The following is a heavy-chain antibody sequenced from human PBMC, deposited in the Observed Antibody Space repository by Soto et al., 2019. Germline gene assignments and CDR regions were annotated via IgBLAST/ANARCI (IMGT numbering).Heavy chain of an antibody. V-gene: IGHV3-23*01. Sequence: GGSLRLSCAASGFTFSSYAMSWVRQAPGKGLEWVSGISGSGDSTYYADSEKGRFTISRDNSKNTLYLQMNSLRAEDTAVYYCAKGVPGIAVAGTGYFQHWGQGT. D-gene: IGHD6-19*01. CDR2: ISGSGDST. CDR3: AKGVPGIAVAGTGYFQH. CDR1: GFTFSSYA. J-gene: IGHJ1*01.